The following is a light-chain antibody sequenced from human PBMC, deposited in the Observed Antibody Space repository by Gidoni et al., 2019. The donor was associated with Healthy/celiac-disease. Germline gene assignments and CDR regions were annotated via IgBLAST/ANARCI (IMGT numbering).Light chain of an antibody. CDR1: KLGDKY. Sequence: YELHQPPSVSVSPGQTASITCSGDKLGDKYACWYQQKPGQSPVLVIYQDSKRPSGIPELFSGSKSGNTATLTISGTQAMDEADYYCQAWDSITAVFGGGTKLTVL. CDR3: QAWDSITAV. CDR2: QDS. V-gene: IGLV3-1*01. J-gene: IGLJ2*01.